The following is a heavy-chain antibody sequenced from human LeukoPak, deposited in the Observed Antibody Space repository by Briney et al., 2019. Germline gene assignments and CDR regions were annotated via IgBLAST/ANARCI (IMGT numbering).Heavy chain of an antibody. CDR3: ARTDTAMVYYYYYMDV. V-gene: IGHV7-4-1*02. CDR2: INTNTGNP. J-gene: IGHJ6*03. Sequence: ASVKVSCKGSGYTFTSYDMNWVRQAPGQGLEWMGWINTNTGNPTYAQGFTGRFVFSLDTSVSTAYLQISSLKAEDTAVYYCARTDTAMVYYYYYMDVWGKGTTVTVSS. CDR1: GYTFTSYD. D-gene: IGHD5-18*01.